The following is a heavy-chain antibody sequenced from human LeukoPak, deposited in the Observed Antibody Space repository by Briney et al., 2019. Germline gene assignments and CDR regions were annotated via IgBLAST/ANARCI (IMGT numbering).Heavy chain of an antibody. CDR1: GFTFSSYA. J-gene: IGHJ5*02. V-gene: IGHV3-33*08. CDR3: ARDSGSSWYALSHHWFDP. Sequence: GRFLRLSCAASGFTFSSYAMHWVRQAPGKGLEWEAVIWYEGSNKYYADSVKGRFTISRDNSKNTLYLQMSSLRAEDTAVYYCARDSGSSWYALSHHWFDPWGQGTLVTVSS. CDR2: IWYEGSNK. D-gene: IGHD6-13*01.